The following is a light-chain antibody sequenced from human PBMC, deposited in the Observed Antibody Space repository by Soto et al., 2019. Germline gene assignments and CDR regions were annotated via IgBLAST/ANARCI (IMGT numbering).Light chain of an antibody. CDR2: EVS. J-gene: IGLJ2*01. CDR3: SSYTSSSRVV. CDR1: SSDVGGYNY. V-gene: IGLV2-14*01. Sequence: QSVPTQPASVSGSPGQSITISCTGTSSDVGGYNYVSWYQQHPGKAPKLMIYEVSNRPSGVSNRFSGSKSGNTAPLTISGLQAEDEADYYCSSYTSSSRVVFGGGTKLTVL.